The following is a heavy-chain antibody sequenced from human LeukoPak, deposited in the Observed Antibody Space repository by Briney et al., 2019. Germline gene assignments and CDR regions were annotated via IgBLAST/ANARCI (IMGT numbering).Heavy chain of an antibody. CDR3: ARDRLAAAGTGG. CDR2: INPDSGGT. D-gene: IGHD6-13*01. J-gene: IGHJ4*02. Sequence: ASVKPSCKASGHTFTDYYIHWGRQAPGQRLEWMGWINPDSGGTKYAQKFQGRVTMTRDTSISTAYMVLSTLRSDDTAVYYCARDRLAAAGTGGWGQGTLVIVSS. CDR1: GHTFTDYY. V-gene: IGHV1-2*02.